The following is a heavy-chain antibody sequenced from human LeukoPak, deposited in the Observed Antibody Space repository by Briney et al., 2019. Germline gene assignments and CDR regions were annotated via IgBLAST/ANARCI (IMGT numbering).Heavy chain of an antibody. J-gene: IGHJ4*02. V-gene: IGHV3-21*01. CDR3: ARARSDTMIVVVPYVVD. Sequence: GGSLRLSCAASGFTFSSYGMHWVRQAPGKGLEWVSSISSSSSYISYADSVKGRFTISRDNAKNSLYLQMNSLRAEDTAVYYCARARSDTMIVVVPYVVDWGQGTLVTVSS. CDR1: GFTFSSYG. CDR2: ISSSSSYI. D-gene: IGHD3-22*01.